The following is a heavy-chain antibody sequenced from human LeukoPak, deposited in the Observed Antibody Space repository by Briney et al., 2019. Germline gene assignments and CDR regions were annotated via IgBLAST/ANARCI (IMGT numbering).Heavy chain of an antibody. CDR3: AKDLTYSSSWYGDAFDI. CDR1: GFTFSSYG. J-gene: IGHJ3*02. Sequence: PGGSLRLSCAASGFTFSSYGMHWVRQAPGKGLEWVAVISYDGSSKYYADSVKGRFTISRDNSKNTLYLQMNSLRAEDTAVYYCAKDLTYSSSWYGDAFDIWGQGTMVTVSS. CDR2: ISYDGSSK. D-gene: IGHD6-13*01. V-gene: IGHV3-30*18.